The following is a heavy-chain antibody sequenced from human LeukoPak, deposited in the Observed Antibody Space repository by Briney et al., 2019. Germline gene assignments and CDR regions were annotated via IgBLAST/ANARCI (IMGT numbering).Heavy chain of an antibody. CDR2: INRDGSEK. CDR3: ARDYWSYFDY. V-gene: IGHV3-7*01. CDR1: GFTFSSYG. D-gene: IGHD1-1*01. J-gene: IGHJ4*02. Sequence: GGSLRLSCAASGFTFSSYGMHWVRQAPGKGLEWVAKINRDGSEKYYVDSVKGRFTISRDNAKDSLYLQMNSLRAEDTALYYCARDYWSYFDYWGQGTLVTVSS.